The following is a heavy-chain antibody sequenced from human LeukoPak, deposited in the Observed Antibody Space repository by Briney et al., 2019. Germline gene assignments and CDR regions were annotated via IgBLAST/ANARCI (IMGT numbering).Heavy chain of an antibody. J-gene: IGHJ4*02. V-gene: IGHV3-23*01. D-gene: IGHD1-26*01. CDR1: GFTFSSYA. Sequence: PGASLRLSCAASGFTFSSYAMSWVRQAPGKGLEWVSAISGSGGSTYYAGSVKGRFTISRDNSKNTLYLQMNSLRAEDTAVYYCAKAPKWEPKREFWGQGTLVTVSS. CDR2: ISGSGGST. CDR3: AKAPKWEPKREF.